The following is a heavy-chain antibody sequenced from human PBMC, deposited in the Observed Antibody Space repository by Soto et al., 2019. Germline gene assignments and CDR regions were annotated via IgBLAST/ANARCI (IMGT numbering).Heavy chain of an antibody. CDR2: IYYSGST. D-gene: IGHD6-19*01. V-gene: IGHV4-61*01. CDR3: ARSGAGSGWL. CDR1: GGSVSSGHYY. Sequence: QVQLQESGPGLVRPSETLSLTCAVSGGSVSSGHYYWSWSRQPPGKGLEWIGFIYYSGSTNYNPSLKSRVTISVDTSKNQFSLKMSSVTAADTAVYYCARSGAGSGWLGGQGTLVTVS. J-gene: IGHJ4*02.